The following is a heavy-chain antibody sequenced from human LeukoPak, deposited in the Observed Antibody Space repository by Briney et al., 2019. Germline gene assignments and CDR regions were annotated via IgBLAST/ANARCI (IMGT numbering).Heavy chain of an antibody. CDR1: GFTFGNYE. V-gene: IGHV3-74*01. Sequence: PGGSLRLSCAASGFTFGNYEMNWVRQPPGKGLVWVSRTISDGSSTSYADSVKGRFTISRDNAKNTLYLQMNSLRAEDTAVYYCARDGSLPDYWGQGTLVTVSS. CDR3: ARDGSLPDY. CDR2: TISDGSST. J-gene: IGHJ4*02.